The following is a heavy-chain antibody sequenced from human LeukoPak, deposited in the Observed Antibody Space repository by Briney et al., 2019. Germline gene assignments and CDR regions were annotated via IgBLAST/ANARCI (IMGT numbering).Heavy chain of an antibody. Sequence: GGSLRLSCAASGFTFSSYGMHWVRQAPGKGLEWVAVISYDGSNKYYADSVKGRFTISRDNSKNTLYLQMNSLRAEDTAVYYCARAGSRGPIDYWGQGTLVTVSS. V-gene: IGHV3-30*03. CDR3: ARAGSRGPIDY. CDR1: GFTFSSYG. D-gene: IGHD3-10*01. J-gene: IGHJ4*02. CDR2: ISYDGSNK.